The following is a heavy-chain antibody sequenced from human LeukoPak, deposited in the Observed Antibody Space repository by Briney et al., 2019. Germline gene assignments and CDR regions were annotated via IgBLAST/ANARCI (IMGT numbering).Heavy chain of an antibody. V-gene: IGHV3-21*01. D-gene: IGHD3-22*01. Sequence: GGSLRLSCAASGFTFSSYSMSWVRQAPGKGLEWVSSISGNSRYIYYADSLKGRITISRDNAKNSLYLQVNSLRAEDTALYYCAGDLSDDTSGHWGQGTLVTVSS. CDR3: AGDLSDDTSGH. CDR2: ISGNSRYI. CDR1: GFTFSSYS. J-gene: IGHJ4*02.